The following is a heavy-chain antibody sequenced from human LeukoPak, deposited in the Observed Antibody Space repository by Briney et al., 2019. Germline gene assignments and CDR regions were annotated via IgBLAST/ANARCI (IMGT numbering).Heavy chain of an antibody. D-gene: IGHD3-9*01. CDR2: IYYSGST. Sequence: PSETLSLTCAVSGGSISSGGYSWSWIRQPPGKGLEWIGYIYYSGSTYYNPSLKSRVTISVDTSKNQFSLKLSSVTAADTAVYYCARGLNFDWSSPFNYWGQGTLVTVSS. J-gene: IGHJ4*02. V-gene: IGHV4-30-4*07. CDR3: ARGLNFDWSSPFNY. CDR1: GGSISSGGYS.